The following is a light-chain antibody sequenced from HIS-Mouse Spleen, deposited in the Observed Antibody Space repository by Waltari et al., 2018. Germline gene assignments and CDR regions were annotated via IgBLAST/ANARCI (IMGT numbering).Light chain of an antibody. CDR2: EDS. Sequence: SYELTQPPSVSASPGQTARITCSGDALPKKYAYWYQQKSGQAPVLVIYEDSKRPAGIPDGFSGSSSGTMATLTISGAQVEDEADYYCYSTDSSGNHRVFGGGTKLTVL. V-gene: IGLV3-10*01. CDR1: ALPKKY. J-gene: IGLJ2*01. CDR3: YSTDSSGNHRV.